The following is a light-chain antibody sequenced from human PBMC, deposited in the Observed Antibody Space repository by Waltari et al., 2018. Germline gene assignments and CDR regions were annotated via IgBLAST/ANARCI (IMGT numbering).Light chain of an antibody. V-gene: IGKV4-1*01. CDR1: QSVLYSSNNKNY. CDR2: WAS. CDR3: QQYYTVPPHT. Sequence: DIVMTQSPDSLAVSLGERATIHCKSSQSVLYSSNNKNYLAWYQQKPGQPPKLLIYWASTRESGVPDRFSGSGSGTDFTLTISSLQAEDVAVYYCQQYYTVPPHTFGGGTKVEIK. J-gene: IGKJ4*01.